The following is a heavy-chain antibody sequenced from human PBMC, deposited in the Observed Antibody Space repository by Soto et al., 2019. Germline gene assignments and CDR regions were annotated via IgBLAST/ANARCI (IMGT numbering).Heavy chain of an antibody. CDR3: ASDRYPGIAAGGLDY. CDR2: IWYDGSNK. J-gene: IGHJ4*02. CDR1: GFTFSSYG. D-gene: IGHD6-13*01. V-gene: IGHV3-33*01. Sequence: QVQLVESGGGVVQPGRSLRLSCAASGFTFSSYGMHWVRQAPGKGLEWVAVIWYDGSNKYYADSVKGRFTISRDNSKNMVYLQMKRLRAEDTAVYYCASDRYPGIAAGGLDYWGQGTLVTVSS.